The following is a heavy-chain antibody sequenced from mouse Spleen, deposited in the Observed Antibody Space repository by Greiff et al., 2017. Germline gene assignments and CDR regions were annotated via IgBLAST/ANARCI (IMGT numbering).Heavy chain of an antibody. CDR2: IDPSDSYT. Sequence: QVQLKQPGAELVRPGTSVKLSCKASGYTFTSYWMHWVKQRPGQGLEWIGVIDPSDSYTNYNQKFKGKATLTVDTSSSTAYMQLSSLTSEDSAVYYCARGGETMITTLFAYWGQGTLVTVSA. CDR1: GYTFTSYW. D-gene: IGHD2-4*01. CDR3: ARGGETMITTLFAY. V-gene: IGHV1-59*01. J-gene: IGHJ3*01.